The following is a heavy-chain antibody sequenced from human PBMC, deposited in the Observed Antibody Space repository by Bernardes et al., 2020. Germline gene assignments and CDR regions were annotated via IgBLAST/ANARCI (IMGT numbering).Heavy chain of an antibody. Sequence: ASVKVSCKASGYTFTSYDINWVRQATGQGLEWMGWMNPNSGNTGYAQKFQGRVTMTRNTSISTAYMELSSLRSEDTAVYYCAIRDPVVPAAMAGNPPLDYWGQGTLVTVSS. CDR2: MNPNSGNT. J-gene: IGHJ4*02. CDR3: AIRDPVVPAAMAGNPPLDY. D-gene: IGHD2-2*01. V-gene: IGHV1-8*01. CDR1: GYTFTSYD.